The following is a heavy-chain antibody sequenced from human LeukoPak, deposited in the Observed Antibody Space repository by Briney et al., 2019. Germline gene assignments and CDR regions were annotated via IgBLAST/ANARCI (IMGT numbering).Heavy chain of an antibody. CDR2: ISDSGGST. J-gene: IGHJ6*02. CDR1: GFPFSSYA. CDR3: VRGYSFGPYGMDV. V-gene: IGHV3-64D*09. Sequence: GGSLRLSCSSSGFPFSSYAMHWVRQAPGKGLEYVSAISDSGGSTYYADSVKGRFTISRDNSKNTLYLQMSSLRAEDTAVYFCVRGYSFGPYGMDVWGQGTTVTVSS. D-gene: IGHD2-15*01.